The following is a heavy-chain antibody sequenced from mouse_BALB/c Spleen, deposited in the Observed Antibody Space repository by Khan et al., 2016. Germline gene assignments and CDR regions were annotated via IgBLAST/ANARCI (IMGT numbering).Heavy chain of an antibody. V-gene: IGHV2-9*02. CDR1: GFSLTSYG. J-gene: IGHJ4*01. Sequence: QVQLKQSGPGLVAPSQSLSITCTVSGFSLTSYGVHWVRQPPGKGLEWLGVIWAGGSTNYNSAPMSRLSISKDNSKSQVFLKMNSLQTDDTAMYYCVREDGGKWGYAMDYWGQGTSVTVSS. CDR3: VREDGGKWGYAMDY. CDR2: IWAGGST. D-gene: IGHD2-1*01.